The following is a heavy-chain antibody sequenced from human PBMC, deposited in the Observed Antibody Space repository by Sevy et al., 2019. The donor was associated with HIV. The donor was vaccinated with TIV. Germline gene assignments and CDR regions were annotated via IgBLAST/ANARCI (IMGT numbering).Heavy chain of an antibody. CDR1: GFTFSSYT. D-gene: IGHD1-1*01. Sequence: GGSLRLSCVVSGFTFSSYTMNWVRQAPGKGLEWVSCINSRSSYIYYVESVKGRFTVSRDNAKNSLYLQMNSLRAEDTAVYYCARELGTRSQSDFDYWGQGTLVTVSS. CDR2: INSRSSYI. J-gene: IGHJ4*02. V-gene: IGHV3-21*01. CDR3: ARELGTRSQSDFDY.